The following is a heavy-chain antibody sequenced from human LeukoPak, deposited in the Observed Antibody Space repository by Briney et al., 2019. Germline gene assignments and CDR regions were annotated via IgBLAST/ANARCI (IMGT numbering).Heavy chain of an antibody. CDR1: GFTFDDYA. J-gene: IGHJ3*02. CDR2: ISWNSGSI. V-gene: IGHV3-9*03. Sequence: GGSLRLSCAASGFTFDDYAMHWVRQAPGKGLEWVSGISWNSGSIGYADSVKGRFTISRDNAKNSMYLQMNSLRAEDMALYYCAKDKGSSWYPYDAFDIWGQGTMVTVSS. CDR3: AKDKGSSWYPYDAFDI. D-gene: IGHD6-13*01.